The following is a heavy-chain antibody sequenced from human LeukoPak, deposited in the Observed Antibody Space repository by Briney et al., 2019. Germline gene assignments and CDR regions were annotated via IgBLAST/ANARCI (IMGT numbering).Heavy chain of an antibody. CDR1: GGSISGSDYY. V-gene: IGHV4-39*01. J-gene: IGHJ4*02. CDR2: IFYSGIT. CDR3: ARSKTGIVDY. D-gene: IGHD2-21*01. Sequence: SETLSLTCAVSGGSISGSDYYWGWTRQPPGKGLEWIGSIFYSGITYYNPPLKSRVTTSVDTSKNQFSLKLTSVTAADTAVYYCARSKTGIVDYWGQGTLVTVSS.